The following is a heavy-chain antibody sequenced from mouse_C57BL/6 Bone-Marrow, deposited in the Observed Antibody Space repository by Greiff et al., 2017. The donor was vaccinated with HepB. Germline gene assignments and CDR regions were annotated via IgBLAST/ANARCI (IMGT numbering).Heavy chain of an antibody. CDR1: GYTFTNYW. J-gene: IGHJ3*01. D-gene: IGHD2-2*01. Sequence: VMLVESGAELVRPGTSVKMSCKASGYTFTNYWIGWAKQRPGHGLEWIGDIYPGGGYTNYNEKFKGKATLTADKSSSTAYMQFSSLTSEDSAIYYCAIYGYDGGFAYWGQGTLVTVSA. V-gene: IGHV1-63*01. CDR3: AIYGYDGGFAY. CDR2: IYPGGGYT.